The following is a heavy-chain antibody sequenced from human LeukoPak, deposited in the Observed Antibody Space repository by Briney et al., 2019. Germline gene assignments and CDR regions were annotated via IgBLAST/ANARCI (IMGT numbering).Heavy chain of an antibody. Sequence: SETLSLTCTVSGVSINSYYWSWLRQPAGKGLEWIVRIYTSGNTDYKPSLKSRVTMSIYTSRNQFSLKLNSVTAADTAVYYCARGLGYTEPFFEYWGQGTLVSVSS. D-gene: IGHD3-16*02. CDR2: IYTSGNT. CDR1: GVSINSYY. V-gene: IGHV4-4*07. J-gene: IGHJ4*02. CDR3: ARGLGYTEPFFEY.